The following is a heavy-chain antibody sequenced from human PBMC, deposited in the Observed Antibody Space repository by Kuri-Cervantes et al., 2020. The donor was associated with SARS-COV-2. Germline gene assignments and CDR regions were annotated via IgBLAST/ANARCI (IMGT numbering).Heavy chain of an antibody. CDR1: GGSISSYY. CDR3: ARDFGYCSGGSCSEDAFDI. Sequence: SETLSLTCTVSGGSISSYYWSWIRQPPGKGLEWIGYIYYSGSTNYNPALKSRVTISVDTSKNQFSLKLSSVTAADTAVYYCARDFGYCSGGSCSEDAFDIWGQGTIVTVSS. D-gene: IGHD2-15*01. V-gene: IGHV4-59*01. J-gene: IGHJ3*02. CDR2: IYYSGST.